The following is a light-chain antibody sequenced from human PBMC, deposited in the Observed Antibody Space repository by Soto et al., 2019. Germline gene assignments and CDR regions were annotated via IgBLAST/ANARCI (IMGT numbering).Light chain of an antibody. Sequence: EIVLTQSPATLSLSPGDRATLSCRASQSVTSSLAWFQQKHGQAPRLLIYDVSRRATAIPARFSGSGSGTDFPLTISSLEPEDFAVYYRQQRTTWPTFGGGTKVEIK. V-gene: IGKV3-11*01. CDR3: QQRTTWPT. J-gene: IGKJ4*01. CDR2: DVS. CDR1: QSVTSS.